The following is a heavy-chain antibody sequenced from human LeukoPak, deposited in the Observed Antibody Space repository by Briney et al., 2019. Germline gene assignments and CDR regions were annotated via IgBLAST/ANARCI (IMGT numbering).Heavy chain of an antibody. CDR3: AKSGSYLRGYYFDY. CDR1: GFTFSSYG. J-gene: IGHJ4*02. CDR2: ISYDGSNK. D-gene: IGHD1-26*01. Sequence: PGGSLRLSCAASGFTFSSYGMHWVRQAPGKELEWVAVISYDGSNKYYADSVKGRFTISRDNSKNTLYLQMNSLRAEDTAVYYCAKSGSYLRGYYFDYWGQGTLVTVSS. V-gene: IGHV3-30*18.